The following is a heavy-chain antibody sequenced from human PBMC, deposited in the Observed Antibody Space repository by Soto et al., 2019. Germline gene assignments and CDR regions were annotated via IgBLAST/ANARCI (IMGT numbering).Heavy chain of an antibody. D-gene: IGHD2-2*01. CDR2: ISGSGGST. V-gene: IGHV3-23*01. CDR3: AKLPVVVVPAARGEDY. J-gene: IGHJ4*02. Sequence: PGGSLRLSCAASGFTLSSYAMSWVRQAPGEGLEWVSAISGSGGSTYYADSVKGRFTISRDNSKNTLYLQMNSLRAEDTAVYYCAKLPVVVVPAARGEDYWGQGTLVTVSS. CDR1: GFTLSSYA.